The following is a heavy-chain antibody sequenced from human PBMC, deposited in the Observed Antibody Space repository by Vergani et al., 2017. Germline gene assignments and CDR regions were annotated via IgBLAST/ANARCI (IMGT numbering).Heavy chain of an antibody. D-gene: IGHD6-13*01. CDR3: ARDSGGSSKAKTYGMDV. V-gene: IGHV1-18*01. Sequence: QVQLVQSGAEVKKPGASVKVSCKASGYTFTSYGISWVRQAPGQGLEWLGWISAYNGNTHYAQKPQGRGTMTTDTSTRTAYMELRSLRSDDTAVYYCARDSGGSSKAKTYGMDVWGQGTTVTVSS. CDR2: ISAYNGNT. CDR1: GYTFTSYG. J-gene: IGHJ6*02.